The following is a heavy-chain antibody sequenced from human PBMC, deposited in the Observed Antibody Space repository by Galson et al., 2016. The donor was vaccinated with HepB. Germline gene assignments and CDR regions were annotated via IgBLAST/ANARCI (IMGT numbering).Heavy chain of an antibody. V-gene: IGHV1-3*01. D-gene: IGHD1-14*01. J-gene: IGHJ4*02. CDR3: AREMGGDGTTVDY. CDR2: INAGKGKT. Sequence: SVKVSCKASGYTFTSHAMHWVRQAPGQRLEWMGWINAGKGKTKYLQQLQGRVTITSVTSASTAYMELSRLRSEETAIYYCAREMGGDGTTVDYWGQGTLVTVAS. CDR1: GYTFTSHA.